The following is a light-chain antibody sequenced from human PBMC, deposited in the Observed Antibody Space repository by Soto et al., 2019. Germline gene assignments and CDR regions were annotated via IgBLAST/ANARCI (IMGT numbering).Light chain of an antibody. CDR2: GAS. CDR1: QSVNNN. V-gene: IGKV3-15*01. J-gene: IGKJ2*01. Sequence: IVMTQSPATLSVSPGERATLSCRASQSVNNNVAWYQQKPGQAPRLLIYGASTRATGIPARFSGSGSGTEFTLTISSLPSEDSAVYYCQQYSDWPPNTFGQGTKVDIK. CDR3: QQYSDWPPNT.